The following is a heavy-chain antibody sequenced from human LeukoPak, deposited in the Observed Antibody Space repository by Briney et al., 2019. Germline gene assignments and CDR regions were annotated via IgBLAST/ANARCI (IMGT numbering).Heavy chain of an antibody. Sequence: KPSETLSLTCTVSGGSIRSYYWSWIRQAPGKGLEWIGYIYYSGSTNYNPSLKSRVTISVDTSKNQFSLKLNSVTAADTAVFYCARHHRRHCSGVTCYRYYFDYWGQGTLVTVSS. D-gene: IGHD2-15*01. CDR3: ARHHRRHCSGVTCYRYYFDY. V-gene: IGHV4-59*08. CDR1: GGSIRSYY. J-gene: IGHJ4*02. CDR2: IYYSGST.